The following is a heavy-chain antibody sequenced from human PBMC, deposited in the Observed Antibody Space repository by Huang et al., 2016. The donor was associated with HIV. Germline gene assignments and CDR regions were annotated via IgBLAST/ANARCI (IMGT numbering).Heavy chain of an antibody. CDR3: ARLPWSITRIRGVITDPY. D-gene: IGHD3-10*01. Sequence: QLQLQESGPGLVKPSETLSLTCTVSGGSIRSDNYYWVWIRQPPGMGLEWLGSIYYSESNYYHPAIKLRVTITVDTSRNHFSLRRRSVTAADTAVYYCARLPWSITRIRGVITDPYWGQGTLVTVSS. J-gene: IGHJ4*02. CDR2: IYYSESN. V-gene: IGHV4-39*02. CDR1: GGSIRSDNYY.